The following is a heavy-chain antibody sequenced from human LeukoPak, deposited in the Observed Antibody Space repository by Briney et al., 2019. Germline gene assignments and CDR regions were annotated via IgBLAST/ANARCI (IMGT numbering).Heavy chain of an antibody. Sequence: GGSLRLSCAASGFTVSSNYMSWVRQAPGKGLEWVSVIYSGGSTYYADSVKGRFTISRDNSKNTLYLQMNSLRAEDTAVYYCARSRPIIVVVPAAMDYWGQGTLVTVSS. CDR2: IYSGGST. J-gene: IGHJ4*02. CDR3: ARSRPIIVVVPAAMDY. V-gene: IGHV3-53*01. CDR1: GFTVSSNY. D-gene: IGHD2-2*01.